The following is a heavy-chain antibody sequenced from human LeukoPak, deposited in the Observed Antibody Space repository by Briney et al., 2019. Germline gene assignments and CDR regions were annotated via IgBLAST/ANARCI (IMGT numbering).Heavy chain of an antibody. CDR1: GFTFSGSA. CDR2: IRYDVNNK. CDR3: AKGSSTYYYDSSGLLDY. V-gene: IGHV3-30*02. Sequence: GGSLRLSCAASGFTFSGSAMHWVRQAPGKGLEWVAFIRYDVNNKYYTDSVKGRFTISRDNSKNTLYLQMNSLRAEDTAVYFCAKGSSTYYYDSSGLLDYWGQGTLVTVSS. J-gene: IGHJ4*02. D-gene: IGHD3-22*01.